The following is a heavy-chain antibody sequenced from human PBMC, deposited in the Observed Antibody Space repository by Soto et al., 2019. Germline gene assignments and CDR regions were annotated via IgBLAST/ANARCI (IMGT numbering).Heavy chain of an antibody. J-gene: IGHJ5*02. CDR3: ARDDGIAAGYSFDP. CDR2: IIPIFGTA. CDR1: GGTFSSYA. D-gene: IGHD6-13*01. V-gene: IGHV1-69*13. Sequence: GASVKVSCKASGGTFSSYAISWVRQAPGQGLEWMGGIIPIFGTANYAQKFQGRVTITADESTSTAYMELSSLRSEDTAVYYCARDDGIAAGYSFDPWGQGTLVTVSS.